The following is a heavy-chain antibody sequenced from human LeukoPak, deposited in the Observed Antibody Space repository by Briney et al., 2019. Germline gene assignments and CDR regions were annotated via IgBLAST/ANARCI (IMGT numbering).Heavy chain of an antibody. D-gene: IGHD3-10*01. J-gene: IGHJ4*02. Sequence: SETLSLTCAVYGGSFSGYYWSWIRQPPGKGLEWIGYIYYGGSTNYNPSLKSRVTISVDTSKNQFSLKVSSVTAADTAVYYCARDGGRYNDFYHWGQGTLVTVSS. CDR3: ARDGGRYNDFYH. CDR1: GGSFSGYY. V-gene: IGHV4-59*01. CDR2: IYYGGST.